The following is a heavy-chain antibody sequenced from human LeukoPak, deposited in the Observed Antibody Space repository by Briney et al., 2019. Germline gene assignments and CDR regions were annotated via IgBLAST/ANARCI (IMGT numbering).Heavy chain of an antibody. J-gene: IGHJ3*01. CDR2: IYSGGSAGST. D-gene: IGHD2-21*02. CDR1: GFTFSTYW. V-gene: IGHV3-53*01. Sequence: PGGSLRLSCAASGFTFSTYWMSWVRQAPGKGLECVSVIYSGGSAGSTYYAESVKGRFTISRDNSKNTLYLQMNSLRAEDTALYYCARLEAYCGGDCYSGVDAFDLWGQGTMVTVSS. CDR3: ARLEAYCGGDCYSGVDAFDL.